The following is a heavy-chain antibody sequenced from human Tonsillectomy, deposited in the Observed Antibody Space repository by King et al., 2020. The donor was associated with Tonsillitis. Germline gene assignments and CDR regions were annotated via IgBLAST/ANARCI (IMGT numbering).Heavy chain of an antibody. D-gene: IGHD1/OR15-1a*01. CDR1: GFTFSTYA. CDR2: MSNDGSNK. V-gene: IGHV3-30*04. J-gene: IGHJ4*02. CDR3: ARGNNSRLSPRDF. Sequence: VQLVESGGGVVQPGSSLRLSCAASGFTFSTYAMHWVRQAPGKGLEWVAVMSNDGSNKYYADSVKGRFTISRDNSKNTLYLQMNSLRAEDTAVYFCARGNNSRLSPRDFWGQGTLVTVSS.